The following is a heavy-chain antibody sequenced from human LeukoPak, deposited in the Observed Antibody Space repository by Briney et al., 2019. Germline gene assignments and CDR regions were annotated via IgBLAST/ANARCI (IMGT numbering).Heavy chain of an antibody. CDR1: GFTFSSYA. Sequence: GGSLRLSCAASGFTFSSYAMSWVRQAPGKGLEWVSGISGGGDNTYYADSVKGRFTISRDNSKNTLYLQMNSLRAEDTAVYYCAGKVSVDAFDIWGQGTMVTVSS. D-gene: IGHD4-23*01. CDR2: ISGGGDNT. CDR3: AGKVSVDAFDI. V-gene: IGHV3-23*01. J-gene: IGHJ3*02.